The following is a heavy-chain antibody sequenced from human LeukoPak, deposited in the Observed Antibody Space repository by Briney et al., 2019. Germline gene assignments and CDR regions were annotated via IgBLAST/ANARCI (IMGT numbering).Heavy chain of an antibody. Sequence: TEYAASVKGRFTLSRDESKSIAYLQMNSLKTEDTAVYCCTTYSSRWFRHFDYWGQGTLVTVSS. CDR2: T. CDR3: TTYSSRWFRHFDY. D-gene: IGHD6-19*01. V-gene: IGHV3-49*02. J-gene: IGHJ4*02.